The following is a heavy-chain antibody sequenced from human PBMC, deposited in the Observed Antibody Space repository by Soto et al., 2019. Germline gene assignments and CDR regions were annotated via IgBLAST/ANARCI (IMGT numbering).Heavy chain of an antibody. CDR2: ISGSGGST. CDR1: GFTFSSYA. Sequence: GRSLSRPCADCGFTFSSYAMGWFRHAPGKRLEWVSAISGSGGSTYYANSVKGRFTISRDNSKNTLYLQMNSLRAEDTAVDYCAGRRLPMTTPGADYWGQVT. CDR3: AGRRLPMTTPGADY. V-gene: IGHV3-23*01. D-gene: IGHD2-15*01. J-gene: IGHJ4*02.